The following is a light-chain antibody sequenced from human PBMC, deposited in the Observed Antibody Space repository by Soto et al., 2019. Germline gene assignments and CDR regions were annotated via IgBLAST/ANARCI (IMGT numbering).Light chain of an antibody. Sequence: IVLTQSPATLSLCPGGRATLSCRASQSVGSTLAWYQQKPGQAPRLLISDASNRATAIPARFSGSGSGTDFTLTIRSLEPEDFAVYYCQQRSDWPLTFGGGTKVDIK. CDR2: DAS. CDR1: QSVGST. J-gene: IGKJ4*01. V-gene: IGKV3-11*01. CDR3: QQRSDWPLT.